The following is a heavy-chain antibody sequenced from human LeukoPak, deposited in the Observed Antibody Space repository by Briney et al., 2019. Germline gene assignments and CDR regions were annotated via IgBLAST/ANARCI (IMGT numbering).Heavy chain of an antibody. CDR3: ARASWGYEFDY. J-gene: IGHJ4*02. CDR1: GFTFSSYS. D-gene: IGHD7-27*01. Sequence: PGGSLRLSCAASGFTFSSYSMNWVRQAPGKGLEWVSGIYSRGSTYYADTVKGRFTISRDNSNNTVSLQMDSLRAKDTAVYYCARASWGYEFDYWGQGNLVTVSS. CDR2: IYSRGST. V-gene: IGHV3-53*01.